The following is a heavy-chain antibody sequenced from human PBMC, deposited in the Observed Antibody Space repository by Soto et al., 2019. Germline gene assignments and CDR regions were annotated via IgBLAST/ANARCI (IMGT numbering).Heavy chain of an antibody. V-gene: IGHV4-59*01. J-gene: IGHJ6*02. CDR3: ARDQIFTGPTMVRGVISPYYYYGMDV. Sequence: SETLSLTCTVSGGSISSYYWSWIRQPPGKGLEWIGYIYYSGSTNYNPSLKSRVTISVDTSKNQFSLKLSSVTAADTAVYYCARDQIFTGPTMVRGVISPYYYYGMDVWGQGTTVTVSS. D-gene: IGHD3-10*01. CDR1: GGSISSYY. CDR2: IYYSGST.